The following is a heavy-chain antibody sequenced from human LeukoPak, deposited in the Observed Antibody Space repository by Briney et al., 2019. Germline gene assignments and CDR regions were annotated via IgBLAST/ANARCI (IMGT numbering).Heavy chain of an antibody. J-gene: IGHJ6*02. D-gene: IGHD6-6*01. V-gene: IGHV1-2*02. CDR1: GYTFTGYY. Sequence: GVSVKVSCKASGYTFTGYYMHWVRQAPGQGLEWMGWINPNSGGTNYAQKFQGRVTMTRDTSISTAYMELSRLRSDDTAVYYCLRDIAARGGYYGMDVWGQGTTVTVSS. CDR2: INPNSGGT. CDR3: LRDIAARGGYYGMDV.